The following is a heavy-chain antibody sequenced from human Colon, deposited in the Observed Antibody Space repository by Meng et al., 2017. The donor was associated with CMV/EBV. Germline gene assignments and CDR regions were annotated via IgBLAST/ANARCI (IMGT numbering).Heavy chain of an antibody. CDR1: GFTFSSYE. CDR2: ISNSGSTI. D-gene: IGHD3-3*01. V-gene: IGHV3-48*03. Sequence: GGSLRLSCVASGFTFSSYEMNWVRQAPGKGLEWVSYISNSGSTIYYADSVKGRFTISRDNAKNSLYLQMNSLRAEDTAVYYCASHDFWSGLTVDVWGQGTTVTVSS. CDR3: ASHDFWSGLTVDV. J-gene: IGHJ6*02.